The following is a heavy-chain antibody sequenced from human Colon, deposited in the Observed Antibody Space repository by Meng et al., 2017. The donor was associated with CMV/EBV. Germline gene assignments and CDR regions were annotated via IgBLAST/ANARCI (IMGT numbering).Heavy chain of an antibody. CDR1: GFRFDKFA. D-gene: IGHD1-26*01. Sequence: SLKISCAASGFRFDKFAMHWVRQAPGKGLEWVSSITWNSGSRAYGESVKGRFTVSRDNAKTALYLQMNSLRPEDTALYYCAKDVGANFFYGLDVWGQGTTVTVSS. J-gene: IGHJ6*02. V-gene: IGHV3-9*01. CDR2: ITWNSGSR. CDR3: AKDVGANFFYGLDV.